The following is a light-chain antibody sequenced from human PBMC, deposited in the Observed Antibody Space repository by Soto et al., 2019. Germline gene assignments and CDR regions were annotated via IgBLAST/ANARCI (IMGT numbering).Light chain of an antibody. Sequence: EIVLTQSPGTLSLSPGERATLSCRASQSVSNNYLAWYQQKPGQAPRLLIYGASIRATGISDRFSGSGSGADFTLTISRLEPEDFAVYYCQQYGISPGFTFGPGTKVDIK. CDR3: QQYGISPGFT. CDR2: GAS. CDR1: QSVSNNY. V-gene: IGKV3-20*01. J-gene: IGKJ3*01.